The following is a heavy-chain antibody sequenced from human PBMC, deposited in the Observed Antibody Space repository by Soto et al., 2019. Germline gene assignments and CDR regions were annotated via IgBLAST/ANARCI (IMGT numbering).Heavy chain of an antibody. D-gene: IGHD6-19*01. CDR3: ARDYYSSGDY. CDR2: IKSDGSHT. J-gene: IGHJ4*02. CDR1: GFTFGSYW. Sequence: EVQLVESGGGLVQPGGSLRLSCAASGFTFGSYWMHWVRQAPGKGLVWVSRIKSDGSHTSYADSVKGRFTISRDNAKNTMYLQMNSLRAEDTAVYYCARDYYSSGDYWGQGTLVTVSS. V-gene: IGHV3-74*01.